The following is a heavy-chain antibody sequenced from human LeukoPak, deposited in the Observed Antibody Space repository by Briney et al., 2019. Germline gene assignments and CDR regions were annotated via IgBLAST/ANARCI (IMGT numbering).Heavy chain of an antibody. CDR1: GGSISSSSYY. J-gene: IGHJ4*02. V-gene: IGHV4-39*01. Sequence: SETLSLTCTVSGGSISSSSYYWGWIRQPPGKGPEWIGSIYYSGSTYYNPSLKSRVTISVDTSKNQFSLKLSSVTAADTAVYYCATYVVGATRYWGQGLLVTVSS. CDR3: ATYVVGATRY. D-gene: IGHD1-26*01. CDR2: IYYSGST.